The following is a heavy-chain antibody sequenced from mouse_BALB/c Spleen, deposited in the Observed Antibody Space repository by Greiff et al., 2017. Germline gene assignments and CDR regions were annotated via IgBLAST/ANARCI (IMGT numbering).Heavy chain of an antibody. CDR2: FHPYNDDT. Sequence: QVQLKQSGAELVKPGASVKMSCKAFGYTFTTYPIEWMKQNHGKSLEWIGNFHPYNDDTKYNEKFKGKAKLTVEKSSSTVYLELGRLTSDDSAVYYCARGYGSSPSWYFDVWGAGTTVTVSS. J-gene: IGHJ1*01. CDR3: ARGYGSSPSWYFDV. D-gene: IGHD1-1*01. V-gene: IGHV1-47*01. CDR1: GYTFTTYP.